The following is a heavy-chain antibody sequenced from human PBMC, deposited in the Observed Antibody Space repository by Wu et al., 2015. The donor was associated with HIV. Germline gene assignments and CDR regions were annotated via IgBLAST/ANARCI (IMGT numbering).Heavy chain of an antibody. CDR3: ARGLGPNDASGDADCFDY. Sequence: QVQLVQSGAEVKKPGASVKVSCKASGYTFTSYDINWVRQATGQGLEWMGWMNPNSGNTGYAQKFQGRVTITRNTSISTAYMELSSLRSEDTAVYYCARGLGPNDASGDADCFDYWGQGTLVTVSS. D-gene: IGHD7-27*01. J-gene: IGHJ4*02. CDR1: GYTFTSYD. CDR2: MNPNSGNT. V-gene: IGHV1-8*03.